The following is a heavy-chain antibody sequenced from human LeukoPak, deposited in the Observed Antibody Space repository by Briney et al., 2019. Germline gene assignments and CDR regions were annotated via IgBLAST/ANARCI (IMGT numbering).Heavy chain of an antibody. CDR2: IYTSGST. Sequence: SQTLSLTCTVSGGSISSGSYYWSWIRQPAGKGLEWIGRIYTSGSTNYNPSLKSRVTTSVDTSKNQFSLKLSSVTAADTAVYYCARERTYCGGDCYGWFDPWGQGTLVTVSS. CDR1: GGSISSGSYY. J-gene: IGHJ5*02. V-gene: IGHV4-61*02. CDR3: ARERTYCGGDCYGWFDP. D-gene: IGHD2-21*02.